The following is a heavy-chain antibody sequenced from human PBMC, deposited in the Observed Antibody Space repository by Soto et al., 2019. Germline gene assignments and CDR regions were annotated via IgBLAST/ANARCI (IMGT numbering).Heavy chain of an antibody. Sequence: GSLRLSCAASGFTFSSYEMNWVRQAPGKGLEWVSYISSSGSTIYYADSVKGRFTISRDNAKNSLYLQMNSLRAEDTAVYYCARGYYREHFQHWGQGTLVTVSS. CDR3: ARGYYREHFQH. CDR2: ISSSGSTI. D-gene: IGHD3-22*01. CDR1: GFTFSSYE. J-gene: IGHJ1*01. V-gene: IGHV3-48*03.